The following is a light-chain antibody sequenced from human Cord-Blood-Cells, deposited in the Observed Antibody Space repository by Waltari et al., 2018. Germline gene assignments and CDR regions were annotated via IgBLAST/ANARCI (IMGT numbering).Light chain of an antibody. V-gene: IGKV1-39*01. Sequence: DIQMTQSPSSLSASVGDRVTITCRASQSISSYLNWYQQKPGKAPKLLIYAASSLQSGVPSRVSGSGSGTDFTLTIISLQPEDFATYYCQQSYSTRWTFGQGTKVEIK. CDR1: QSISSY. J-gene: IGKJ1*01. CDR3: QQSYSTRWT. CDR2: AAS.